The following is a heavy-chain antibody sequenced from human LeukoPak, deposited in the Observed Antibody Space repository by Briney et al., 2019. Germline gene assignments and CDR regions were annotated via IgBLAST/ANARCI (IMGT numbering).Heavy chain of an antibody. V-gene: IGHV2-5*02. CDR3: ARLAYYDNSGSSRPFDI. D-gene: IGHD3-22*01. CDR1: GFSLTTRGVG. Sequence: SGPTLLNPTPTLTLTCALSGFSLTTRGVGVGWIRQPPGKALEWLSLIYWDDDKRYSPSLKSRLTITKDTSKKQVVLTVTNLDPVDTATYYCARLAYYDNSGSSRPFDIWGQGTRVTVSS. CDR2: IYWDDDK. J-gene: IGHJ3*02.